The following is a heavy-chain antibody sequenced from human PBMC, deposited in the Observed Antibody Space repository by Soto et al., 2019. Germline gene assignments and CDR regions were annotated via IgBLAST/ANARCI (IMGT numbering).Heavy chain of an antibody. J-gene: IGHJ4*02. Sequence: PSETLSLTCTVSGGSISSGDYYWSWIRQPPGKGLEWIGYIYYSGSTYYNPSLKSRVTISVDTSKNLFSLKLSSVTAADTAVYYCARERGGAYVDYWGQGTLVTVSS. D-gene: IGHD3-16*01. CDR2: IYYSGST. V-gene: IGHV4-30-4*01. CDR1: GGSISSGDYY. CDR3: ARERGGAYVDY.